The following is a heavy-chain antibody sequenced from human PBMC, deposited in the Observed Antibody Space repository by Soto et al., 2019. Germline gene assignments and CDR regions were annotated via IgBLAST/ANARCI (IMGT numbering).Heavy chain of an antibody. CDR3: ASHRGLPNHVPSYYYGMDV. Sequence: ASVKVSCKASGYTFTRYAMHWVREAPGQGLGWMGIINPSGGSTSYAQKFQGRVTMTRDTSTSTVYMELSSLRSEDTAVYYCASHRGLPNHVPSYYYGMDVWGQGTTVTVSS. J-gene: IGHJ6*02. CDR2: INPSGGST. D-gene: IGHD2-15*01. V-gene: IGHV1-46*01. CDR1: GYTFTRYA.